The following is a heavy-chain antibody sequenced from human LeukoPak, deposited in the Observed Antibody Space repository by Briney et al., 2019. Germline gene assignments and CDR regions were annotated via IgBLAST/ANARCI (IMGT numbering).Heavy chain of an antibody. CDR2: IYHSGST. D-gene: IGHD3-10*01. CDR3: ASLTMVRGANDY. CDR1: GGSFSGYY. J-gene: IGHJ4*02. V-gene: IGHV4-34*01. Sequence: SETLSLTCAVYGGSFSGYYWSWIRQPPGKGLEWIGSIYHSGSTYYNPSLKSRVTISVDTSKNQFSLKLSSVTAADTAVYYCASLTMVRGANDYWGQGTLVTVSS.